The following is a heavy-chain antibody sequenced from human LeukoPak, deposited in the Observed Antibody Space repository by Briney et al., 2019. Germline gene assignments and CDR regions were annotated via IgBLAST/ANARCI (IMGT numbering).Heavy chain of an antibody. V-gene: IGHV3-23*01. CDR1: GFTFSSYA. CDR3: ARDGSGSYDFWSGMDV. J-gene: IGHJ6*02. Sequence: GGSLRLSCAASGFTFSSYAMSWVRQAPGKGLEWVSAISGSGGSTYYADSVKGRFTISRDNAKNSLYLQMNSLRAGDTAVYYCARDGSGSYDFWSGMDVWGQGTTVTVSS. D-gene: IGHD3-3*01. CDR2: ISGSGGST.